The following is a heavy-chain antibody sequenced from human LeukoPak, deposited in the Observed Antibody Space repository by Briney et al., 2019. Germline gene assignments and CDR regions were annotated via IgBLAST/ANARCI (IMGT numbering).Heavy chain of an antibody. CDR1: GFTFSSYA. Sequence: GRSLRLSCAASGFTFSSYAMHWVRQAPGKGLEWVAVISYDGSNKYYADSVKGRFTISRDNSKNTLYLQMNSLRAEDTAVYYCALDYYDSSGYYYVPGFDWGQGTLVTVSS. J-gene: IGHJ4*02. V-gene: IGHV3-30*14. CDR2: ISYDGSNK. CDR3: ALDYYDSSGYYYVPGFD. D-gene: IGHD3-22*01.